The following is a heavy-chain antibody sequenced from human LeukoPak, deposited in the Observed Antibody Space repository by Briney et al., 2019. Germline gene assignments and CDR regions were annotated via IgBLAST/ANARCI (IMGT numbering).Heavy chain of an antibody. V-gene: IGHV3-53*01. D-gene: IGHD3-22*01. J-gene: IGHJ4*02. CDR2: IYTGGTT. Sequence: GGSLRLSCAAAGFTVDSNYVSWVRQAAGKGREWVSTIYTGGTTYYAASVKGRFTTTRNFSKNNMFLHQNSLRGAETTMEYYARSDDSGDSDYFYYWGQGALVTVSS. CDR1: GFTVDSNY. CDR3: ARSDDSGDSDYFYY.